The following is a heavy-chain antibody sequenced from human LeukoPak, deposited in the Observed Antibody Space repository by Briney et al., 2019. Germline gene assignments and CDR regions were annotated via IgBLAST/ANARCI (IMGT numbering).Heavy chain of an antibody. D-gene: IGHD1-20*01. CDR1: GFTLSSYS. V-gene: IGHV3-74*01. CDR2: INSDGSST. J-gene: IGHJ4*02. CDR3: ARARYNWNPNPFDY. Sequence: GGSLRLSCAASGFTLSSYSINWVRQAPEKGLDWVSRINSDGSSTSYADSVKGRFTISRDNAKNTLYLQMNSLRAEDTAVYYCARARYNWNPNPFDYWGQGTLVTVSS.